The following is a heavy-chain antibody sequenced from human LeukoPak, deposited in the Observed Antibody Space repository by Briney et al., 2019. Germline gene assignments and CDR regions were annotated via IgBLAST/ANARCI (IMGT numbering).Heavy chain of an antibody. CDR1: GFSFSTYW. Sequence: PGGSLRLSCVASGFSFSTYWMAWVRQAPGKGPNWVASIKHDGTEEFYVDSVKGRFTISKDNAKNSLYLQLNSLRAEDAAVYYCAREVHSNYDYWGQGTLVTVSS. V-gene: IGHV3-7*01. CDR2: IKHDGTEE. CDR3: AREVHSNYDY. D-gene: IGHD4-11*01. J-gene: IGHJ4*02.